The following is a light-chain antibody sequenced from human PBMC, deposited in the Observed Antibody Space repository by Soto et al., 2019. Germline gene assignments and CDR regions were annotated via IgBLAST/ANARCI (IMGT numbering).Light chain of an antibody. CDR2: GAS. Sequence: EIVLTQSPATLSLSPGERATLSCRASQSISSNLAWYQQKPGQAPSLLIYGASTRATGIPARFSGSGSGTEFTLTISSLQSEDFAVYYCQQCNNWPPITFGQGTRLEIK. J-gene: IGKJ5*01. V-gene: IGKV3-15*01. CDR3: QQCNNWPPIT. CDR1: QSISSN.